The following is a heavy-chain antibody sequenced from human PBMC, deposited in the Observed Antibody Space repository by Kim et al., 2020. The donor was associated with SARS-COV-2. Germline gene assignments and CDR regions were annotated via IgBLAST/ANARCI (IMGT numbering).Heavy chain of an antibody. V-gene: IGHV1-69*13. J-gene: IGHJ4*02. D-gene: IGHD1-26*01. CDR1: GGTFSSYA. CDR3: ARGVGATKAAPDY. Sequence: SVKVSCKASGGTFSSYAISWVRQAPGQGLEWMGGIIPIFGTANYAQKFQGRVTITADESTSTAYMELSSLRSEDTTVYYCARGVGATKAAPDYWGQGTLVTVSS. CDR2: IIPIFGTA.